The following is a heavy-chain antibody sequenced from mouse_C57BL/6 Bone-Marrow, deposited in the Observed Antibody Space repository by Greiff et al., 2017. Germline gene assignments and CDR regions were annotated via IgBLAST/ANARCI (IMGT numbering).Heavy chain of an antibody. Sequence: EVQLKESGPVLVKPGASVKMSCKASGYTFTDYYMNWVKQSHGKSLEWIGVINPYNGGTSYNQKFKGKATLTVDKSSSTAYMELNSLTSEDSAVYYCARRGAQDQAWFAYWGQGTLVTVSA. J-gene: IGHJ3*01. CDR1: GYTFTDYY. CDR3: ARRGAQDQAWFAY. V-gene: IGHV1-19*01. CDR2: INPYNGGT. D-gene: IGHD3-2*02.